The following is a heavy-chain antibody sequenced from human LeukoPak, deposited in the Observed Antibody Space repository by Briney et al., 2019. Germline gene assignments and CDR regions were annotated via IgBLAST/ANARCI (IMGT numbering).Heavy chain of an antibody. CDR1: GGSISSGSYY. CDR2: IYYSGST. D-gene: IGHD6-13*01. J-gene: IGHJ4*02. Sequence: PSETLSLTCTVSGGSISSGSYYWGWIRQPPGKGLEWIGSIYYSGSTYYNPSLKSRVTISVDTSKNQFSLKLSSVTAADTAVYYCARDGLLKGAAVTYPYYFDYWGQGTLVTVSS. V-gene: IGHV4-39*07. CDR3: ARDGLLKGAAVTYPYYFDY.